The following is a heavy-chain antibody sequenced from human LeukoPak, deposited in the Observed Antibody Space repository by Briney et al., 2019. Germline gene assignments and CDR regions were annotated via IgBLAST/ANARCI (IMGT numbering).Heavy chain of an antibody. V-gene: IGHV3-74*01. D-gene: IGHD1-26*01. Sequence: GGSQRLSCAASGFSFSTSWMHWVRQAPGKGLVWVSRTNSDGSSTSYADSVKGRFTISRDNAKNTLYLQMHSLRAEDTAVYYCARALGSPLDYWGQGTLVTVSS. J-gene: IGHJ4*02. CDR2: TNSDGSST. CDR3: ARALGSPLDY. CDR1: GFSFSTSW.